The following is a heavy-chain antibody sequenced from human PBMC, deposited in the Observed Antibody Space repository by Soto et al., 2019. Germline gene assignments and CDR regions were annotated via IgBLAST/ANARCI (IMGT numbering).Heavy chain of an antibody. V-gene: IGHV1-46*01. D-gene: IGHD2-21*02. J-gene: IGHJ4*02. CDR3: ARAWVVVTAPDY. CDR2: INPSGGNT. CDR1: GYSFTNYY. Sequence: ASVKVSCKASGYSFTNYYMHWVRQAPGQGLEWMGIINPSGGNTKYSQKFQGRVTITRDTSASTAYMELSSLRSEDTAVYYCARAWVVVTAPDYWGQGTLVTVSS.